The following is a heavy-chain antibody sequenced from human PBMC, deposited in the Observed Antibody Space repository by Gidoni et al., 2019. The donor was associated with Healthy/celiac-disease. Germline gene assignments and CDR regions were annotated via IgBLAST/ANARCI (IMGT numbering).Heavy chain of an antibody. D-gene: IGHD3-10*01. Sequence: EVQLVESGGGLVQPGVSLRLSCAASGFTFSSYDMHWVRQATGKGLEWVSAIGTDGDTYYPGSVKGRFTISRENAKNSLYLQMNSLRAGDTAVYYCARGITMVRGAQIGYWGQGTLVTVSS. V-gene: IGHV3-13*04. J-gene: IGHJ4*02. CDR1: GFTFSSYD. CDR2: IGTDGDT. CDR3: ARGITMVRGAQIGY.